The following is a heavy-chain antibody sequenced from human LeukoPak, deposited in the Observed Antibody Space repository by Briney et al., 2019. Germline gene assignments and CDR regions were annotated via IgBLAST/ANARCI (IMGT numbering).Heavy chain of an antibody. D-gene: IGHD3-10*01. Sequence: PGESLKISCKGSGYSFTSYWIGWVRQMPGKGLEWMGIIYPGDSDTRYSPSFQGQVTISADKSISTAYLQWSSLKASDTAMYYCATTRAGNRALWFGEGDIWGQGTMVTVSS. V-gene: IGHV5-51*01. CDR1: GYSFTSYW. CDR2: IYPGDSDT. CDR3: ATTRAGNRALWFGEGDI. J-gene: IGHJ3*02.